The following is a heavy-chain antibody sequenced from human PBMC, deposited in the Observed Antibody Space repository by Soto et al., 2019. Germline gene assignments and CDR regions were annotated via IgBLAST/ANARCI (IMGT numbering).Heavy chain of an antibody. V-gene: IGHV4-34*01. Sequence: EKFPHRNAVYGGFFRGYYWSWFRQPPGKWLEWIGEIDHSGSTNYNPSLKSRVTISVDTSKNQFSLKLSSVTAADTAVYYCARAAPRYCSGGSCYSVRDYWGQGTLVTVS. CDR1: GGFFRGYY. D-gene: IGHD2-15*01. CDR3: ARAAPRYCSGGSCYSVRDY. CDR2: IDHSGST. J-gene: IGHJ4*02.